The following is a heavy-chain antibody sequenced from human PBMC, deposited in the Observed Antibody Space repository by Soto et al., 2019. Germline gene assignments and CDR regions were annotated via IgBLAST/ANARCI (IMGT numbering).Heavy chain of an antibody. CDR2: ISSSSSYI. CDR1: GFTFRSYS. D-gene: IGHD4-17*01. J-gene: IGHJ3*02. CDR3: ARVGGIYMTTVPSHHAFDI. V-gene: IGHV3-21*01. Sequence: EVQLVESGGGLVKPGGSLRLSCAASGFTFRSYSMNWVRQAPGKGLEWGSSISSSSSYIYYADSVKGRFTISRDNAKDSLSLQMSRLRAEYTVVYCCARVGGIYMTTVPSHHAFDIWGQGTMVTVS.